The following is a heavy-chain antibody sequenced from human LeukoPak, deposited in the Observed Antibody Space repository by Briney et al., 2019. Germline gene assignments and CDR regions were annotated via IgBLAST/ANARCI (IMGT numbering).Heavy chain of an antibody. J-gene: IGHJ6*02. Sequence: SETLSLTCTVSGGTISSYYWSWIRQPPGKGLERIGYIYYSRSTNYNPSLKSRVTISVDTSKNQFSLKLSSVTAADTAVYYCARHYEQDYYYGMDVWGQGTTVTVSS. D-gene: IGHD3-3*01. CDR3: ARHYEQDYYYGMDV. CDR1: GGTISSYY. V-gene: IGHV4-59*08. CDR2: IYYSRST.